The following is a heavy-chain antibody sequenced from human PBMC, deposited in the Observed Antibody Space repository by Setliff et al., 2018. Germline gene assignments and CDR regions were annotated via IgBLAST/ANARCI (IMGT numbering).Heavy chain of an antibody. J-gene: IGHJ5*02. V-gene: IGHV1-8*02. CDR2: LNPKSGET. CDR3: ARADYNFWSGLLSWFDP. CDR1: GGTFSSYA. Sequence: ASVKVSCKASGGTFSSYAISWVRQAPGQGLEWMGSLNPKSGETVYAQRFQGRITMTRNTSVNTSYMELSSLGFEDTAVYYCARADYNFWSGLLSWFDPWGQGTLVTVSS. D-gene: IGHD3-3*01.